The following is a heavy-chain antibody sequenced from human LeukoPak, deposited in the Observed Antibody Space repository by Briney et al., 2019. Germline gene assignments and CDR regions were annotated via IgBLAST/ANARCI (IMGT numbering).Heavy chain of an antibody. Sequence: GESLKISCKGSGYSFTSYWIGWVRQMPGKGLKWMGIIYPGDSDARYSPSFQGQVTISADKSVSTAYLQWSSLKASDTAMYYCARQKDSSSPDNYYYYMDVWGKGTTVTVSS. CDR2: IYPGDSDA. D-gene: IGHD6-6*01. CDR3: ARQKDSSSPDNYYYYMDV. J-gene: IGHJ6*03. V-gene: IGHV5-51*01. CDR1: GYSFTSYW.